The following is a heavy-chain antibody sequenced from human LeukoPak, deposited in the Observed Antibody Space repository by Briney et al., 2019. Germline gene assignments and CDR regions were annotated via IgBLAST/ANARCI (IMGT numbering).Heavy chain of an antibody. CDR3: ARGGIQVSGIDEFDY. CDR2: IGIRGDT. Sequence: GGSLRLSCAASGFTFIDYDMHWVRHVIGKGLEWVSAIGIRGDTHYSGSVKGRFTISRENAESSLYLQMSSLRAEDTAVYYCARGGIQVSGIDEFDYWGQGTLVTVSS. D-gene: IGHD6-19*01. V-gene: IGHV3-13*01. J-gene: IGHJ4*02. CDR1: GFTFIDYD.